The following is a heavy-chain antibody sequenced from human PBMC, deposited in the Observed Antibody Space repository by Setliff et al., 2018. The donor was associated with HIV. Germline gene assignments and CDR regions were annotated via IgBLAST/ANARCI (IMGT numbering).Heavy chain of an antibody. V-gene: IGHV1-69*10. D-gene: IGHD3-3*01. Sequence: SVKVSCKASGGTFSSYAISWVRQAPGQGLEWMGGIIPILGIANYAQKFQGRVTITADKSTSTAYMELSSLRFDDTAMYYCVRGVQSPPHYSYYYMDVWGEGTMVTVSS. CDR2: IIPILGIA. CDR1: GGTFSSYA. CDR3: VRGVQSPPHYSYYYMDV. J-gene: IGHJ6*03.